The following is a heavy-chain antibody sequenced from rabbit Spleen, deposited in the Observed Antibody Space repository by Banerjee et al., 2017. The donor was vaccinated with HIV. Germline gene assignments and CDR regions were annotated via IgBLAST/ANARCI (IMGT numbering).Heavy chain of an antibody. D-gene: IGHD2-1*01. V-gene: IGHV1S45*01. CDR3: TRRPYGVRDYGCENL. Sequence: QEQLEESGGDLVKPGASLTLTCTASGFSFSSSYFMCWVRQAPGKGLEWIACIYSSSGNTYYASWANGRFTISKTSPTTVTLQMTSLTAADTATYSCTRRPYGVRDYGCENLWGPGTLVTVS. CDR2: IYSSSGNT. CDR1: GFSFSSSYF. J-gene: IGHJ4*01.